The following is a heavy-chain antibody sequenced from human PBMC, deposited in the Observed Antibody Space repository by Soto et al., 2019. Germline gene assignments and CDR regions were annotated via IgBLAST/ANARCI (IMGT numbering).Heavy chain of an antibody. V-gene: IGHV1-18*01. CDR3: AMVDNYVTPTPQDV. J-gene: IGHJ6*02. CDR1: GYIFVNYG. D-gene: IGHD3-16*01. CDR2: ISPYSGNT. Sequence: QVQLVQSGDEVRKPGSSVKVSCKASGYIFVNYGIAWVRQAPGQRLEWMGWISPYSGNTHYARKAQARVTMTTDTSTSTAYMDLESLTSDYTAVYYCAMVDNYVTPTPQDVWGQGTTVTVSS.